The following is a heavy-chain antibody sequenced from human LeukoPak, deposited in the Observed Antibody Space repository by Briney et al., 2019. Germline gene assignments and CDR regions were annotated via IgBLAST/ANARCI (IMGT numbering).Heavy chain of an antibody. CDR2: IIPISGAP. V-gene: IGHV1-69*13. Sequence: VASVKVSCKASGGTFSNYAISWVRQAPGQGLEWMGGIIPISGAPNYAQKFQARVTITADESTSTAYMELSSLRSEDTAVYYCARDRRIWFGELIPLRYGMDVWGQGTTVTVSS. D-gene: IGHD3-10*01. CDR3: ARDRRIWFGELIPLRYGMDV. J-gene: IGHJ6*02. CDR1: GGTFSNYA.